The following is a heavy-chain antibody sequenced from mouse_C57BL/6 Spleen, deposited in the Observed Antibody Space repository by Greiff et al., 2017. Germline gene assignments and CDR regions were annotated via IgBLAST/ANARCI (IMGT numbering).Heavy chain of an antibody. D-gene: IGHD1-1*01. J-gene: IGHJ3*01. CDR3: ASSLITTVGGFAY. CDR2: IYPSDSET. Sequence: QVQLQQPGAELVRPGSSVKLSCKASGYTFTSYWMDWVKQRPGQGLEWIGHIYPSDSETHYNQKFKDKATLTVDKSSSTAYMQLSSLTSEDSAVYYCASSLITTVGGFAYWGQGTLVTVAA. CDR1: GYTFTSYW. V-gene: IGHV1-61*01.